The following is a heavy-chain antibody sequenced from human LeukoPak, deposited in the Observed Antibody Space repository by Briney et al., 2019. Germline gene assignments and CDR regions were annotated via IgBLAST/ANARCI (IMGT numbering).Heavy chain of an antibody. CDR2: ISHSGST. D-gene: IGHD3-3*01. CDR1: GGPFSGYY. V-gene: IGHV4-34*01. J-gene: IGHJ3*02. CDR3: ARGRRTYDFWIGYYDAFDI. Sequence: SETLSLTCAVYGGPFSGYYWSWIRQPPGKGLEWLGEISHSGSTNCNPSLRSRVTISVDTSKNQFSLKVSSVTAADTAVYYCARGRRTYDFWIGYYDAFDIWRQGTMVTVSS.